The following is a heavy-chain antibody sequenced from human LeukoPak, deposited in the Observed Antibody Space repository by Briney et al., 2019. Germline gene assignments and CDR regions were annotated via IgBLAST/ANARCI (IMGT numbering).Heavy chain of an antibody. CDR1: GFTFSSYA. J-gene: IGHJ4*02. V-gene: IGHV3-23*01. CDR2: ISGSGGST. D-gene: IGHD5-24*01. CDR3: AKVGVEMATITSAVFDY. Sequence: GGSLRLSCAASGFTFSSYAMSWVRQAPGEGLEWVSAISGSGGSTYYADSVKGRFTISRDNSKNTLYLQMNSLRAEDTAVYYCAKVGVEMATITSAVFDYWGQGTLVTVSS.